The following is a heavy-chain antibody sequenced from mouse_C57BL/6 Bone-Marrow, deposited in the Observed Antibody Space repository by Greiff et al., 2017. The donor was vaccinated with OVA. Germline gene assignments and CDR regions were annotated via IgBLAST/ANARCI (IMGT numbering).Heavy chain of an antibody. D-gene: IGHD1-1*01. J-gene: IGHJ3*01. CDR1: GYTFTSYW. Sequence: QVQLQQSGAELVKPGASVKLSCKASGYTFTSYWMHWVKQRPGQGLEWIGMIHPNSGSTNYNEKFKSKATLTVDKSSSTAYMQLSSLTSEDSAVYYCAREIYYYGSSYVFFAYWGQGTLVTVSA. V-gene: IGHV1-64*01. CDR2: IHPNSGST. CDR3: AREIYYYGSSYVFFAY.